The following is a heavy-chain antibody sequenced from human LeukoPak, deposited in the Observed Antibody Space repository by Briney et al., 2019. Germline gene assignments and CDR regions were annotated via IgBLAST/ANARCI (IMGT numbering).Heavy chain of an antibody. CDR3: ARLQHTTSGWYTYYYYMDV. V-gene: IGHV3-48*04. CDR2: ISSSSSTI. CDR1: GFTFSSYS. D-gene: IGHD6-19*01. J-gene: IGHJ6*03. Sequence: QSGGSLRLSCTASGFTFSSYSMNWVRQAPGKGLEWVSYISSSSSTIYYADSVKGRFTISRDNAKNSLYLQMNSLRAEDTAVYYCARLQHTTSGWYTYYYYMDVWGKGTTVTVSS.